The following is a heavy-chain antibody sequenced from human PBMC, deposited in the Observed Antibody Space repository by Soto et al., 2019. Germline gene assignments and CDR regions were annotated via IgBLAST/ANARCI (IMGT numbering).Heavy chain of an antibody. D-gene: IGHD2-21*02. CDR2: IYYSGST. CDR3: ARDPSGNSDNWYFDL. Sequence: PSETLSLTCTVSGGSISSGGYYWSWIRQHPGKGLEWIGYIYYSGSTYYNPSLKSRVTISVDTSKNQFSLKLSSVTAADTAVYFCARDPSGNSDNWYFDLWGHGTQVPVSS. J-gene: IGHJ2*01. CDR1: GGSISSGGYY. V-gene: IGHV4-31*03.